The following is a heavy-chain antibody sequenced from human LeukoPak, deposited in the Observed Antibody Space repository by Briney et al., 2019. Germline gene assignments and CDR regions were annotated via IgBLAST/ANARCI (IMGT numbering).Heavy chain of an antibody. CDR3: ARSEQWRNDAFDI. V-gene: IGHV1-18*04. D-gene: IGHD6-19*01. Sequence: ASVKVSCKASGYTFIGYYMHWVRQAPGQGLEWMGWISAYNGNTNYAQKLQGRVTMTTDTSTSTAYMELRSLRSDDTAVYYCARSEQWRNDAFDIWGQGTMVTVSS. J-gene: IGHJ3*02. CDR2: ISAYNGNT. CDR1: GYTFIGYY.